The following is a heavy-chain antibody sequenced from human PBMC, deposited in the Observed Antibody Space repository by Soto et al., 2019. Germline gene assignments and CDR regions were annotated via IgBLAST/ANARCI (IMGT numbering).Heavy chain of an antibody. J-gene: IGHJ4*02. CDR1: GFSLSTSGVG. CDR3: AHGRGWLSDY. Sequence: QITLKESGPTLVKPTQTLTLTCTFSGFSLSTSGVGVGWIRQPPGKALEWLALLYWDDDNRYNPSLRSRLTLTKYTTKNPVVLTMTNMDPVDTATYYCAHGRGWLSDYWGQGTLVTVAS. CDR2: LYWDDDN. D-gene: IGHD6-19*01. V-gene: IGHV2-5*02.